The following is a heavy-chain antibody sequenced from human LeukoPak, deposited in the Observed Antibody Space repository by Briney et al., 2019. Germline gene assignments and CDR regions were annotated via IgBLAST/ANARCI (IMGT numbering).Heavy chain of an antibody. Sequence: ASVKVSCTASGYIFTNYAINWVRQAPGQGLEWMGWVNTNTGKPTYAQGFTGRFVFSLDTSVSTAYLQISGLKAQDTAFYYCAREEYYDTSASTNFDYWGQGTLVIVSS. D-gene: IGHD3-22*01. V-gene: IGHV7-4-1*02. CDR1: GYIFTNYA. CDR3: AREEYYDTSASTNFDY. J-gene: IGHJ4*02. CDR2: VNTNTGKP.